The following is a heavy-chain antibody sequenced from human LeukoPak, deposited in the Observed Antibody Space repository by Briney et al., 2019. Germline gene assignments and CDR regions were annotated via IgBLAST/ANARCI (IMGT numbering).Heavy chain of an antibody. CDR3: ARAPGIAARPKSSSNYYYYMDV. D-gene: IGHD6-6*01. V-gene: IGHV4-4*07. CDR1: GGSISSYY. J-gene: IGHJ6*03. CDR2: IYTSGST. Sequence: SETLSLTCTVSGGSISSYYWSWIRQPAGKGLEWIGRIYTSGSTNYNPSLKSRVTMSVDTSKNQFSLKLSSVTAADTAVYYCARAPGIAARPKSSSNYYYYMDVWGKGTTVTVSS.